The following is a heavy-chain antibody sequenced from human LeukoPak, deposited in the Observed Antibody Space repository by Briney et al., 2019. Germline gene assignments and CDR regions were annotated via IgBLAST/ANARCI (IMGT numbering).Heavy chain of an antibody. CDR2: INHSGST. CDR1: GGSFSGYY. Sequence: PSETLSLTCAVYGGSFSGYYWSWIRQPPGKGGEWMGEINHSGSTNYNPSLKSRVTISVDKSKNQFSLKLSSVTAADTAVYYCARGLYSYGLDYWGQGTLVTVSS. V-gene: IGHV4-34*01. CDR3: ARGLYSYGLDY. D-gene: IGHD5-18*01. J-gene: IGHJ4*02.